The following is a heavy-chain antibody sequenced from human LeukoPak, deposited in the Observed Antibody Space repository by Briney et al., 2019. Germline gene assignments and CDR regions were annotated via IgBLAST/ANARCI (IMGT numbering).Heavy chain of an antibody. J-gene: IGHJ4*02. CDR1: GGSISSSSYY. V-gene: IGHV4-39*01. CDR3: ARSADGSFDY. Sequence: PSETLSLTCTVSGGSISSSSYYWGWIRQPPGKGLEWIGSIYYSGSTYYNPSIKSRVTISVDTSKNQFSLKLSSVTAADTAVYYCARSADGSFDYWGQGTLVTVSS. CDR2: IYYSGST.